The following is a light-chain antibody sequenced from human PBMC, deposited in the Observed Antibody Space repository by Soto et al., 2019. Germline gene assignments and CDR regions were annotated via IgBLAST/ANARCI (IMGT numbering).Light chain of an antibody. J-gene: IGKJ5*01. Sequence: DIQMTQSPSSRSASVGDRVTITCRASQSISSYLNCYQQKPGKAPKLLIYAASSLQSGVPSRFSGSGSGTDFTLTISSLQPEDFATYYCQQSYSTPTTFGQGTRLEIK. CDR1: QSISSY. CDR2: AAS. CDR3: QQSYSTPTT. V-gene: IGKV1-39*01.